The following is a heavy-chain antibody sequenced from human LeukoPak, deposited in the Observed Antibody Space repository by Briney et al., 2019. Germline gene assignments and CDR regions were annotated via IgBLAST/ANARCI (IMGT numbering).Heavy chain of an antibody. CDR3: ARSLYGYSSSHLLNP. V-gene: IGHV3-33*01. D-gene: IGHD6-13*01. Sequence: GGSLRLSCAASGFTFSSYGMHWVRQAPGKGLEWVAVIWYDGSNKYYADSVKGRFTVSRDNSKNTLYLQMNSLRAEDTAVYYCARSLYGYSSSHLLNPWGQGTLVTVSS. CDR1: GFTFSSYG. CDR2: IWYDGSNK. J-gene: IGHJ5*02.